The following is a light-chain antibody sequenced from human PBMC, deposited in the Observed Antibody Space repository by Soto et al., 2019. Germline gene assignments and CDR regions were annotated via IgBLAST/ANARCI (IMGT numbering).Light chain of an antibody. CDR2: ANT. V-gene: IGLV1-40*01. J-gene: IGLJ3*02. CDR1: SSDIGAASD. CDR3: QSYDSSLSASV. Sequence: QSVLTQPPSVFGAPGQRVTISCTGASSDIGAASDVHWYQQLPGTAPKLLIYANTNRPSGVPDRFSGSKSGTSASLAITGLQTEDEADYYCQSYDSSLSASVFGGGTKLTVL.